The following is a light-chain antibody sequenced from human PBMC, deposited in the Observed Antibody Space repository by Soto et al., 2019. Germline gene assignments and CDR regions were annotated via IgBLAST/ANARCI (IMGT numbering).Light chain of an antibody. CDR1: QSISSW. CDR3: QQYNSYPRT. CDR2: KAS. J-gene: IGKJ1*01. Sequence: DIQMAQSPSTLSASVGDRVTITCRASQSISSWLAWYQQKPGKAPKLLIYKASTLKNGVPSRFSGSASGTEFTLTTSSLQPDDFATYYCQQYNSYPRTFGHGTKVEIK. V-gene: IGKV1-5*03.